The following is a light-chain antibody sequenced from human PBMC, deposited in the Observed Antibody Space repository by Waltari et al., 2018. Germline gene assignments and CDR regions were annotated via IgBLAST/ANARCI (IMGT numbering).Light chain of an antibody. CDR3: KQATQLPYT. CDR1: QSLVHSDGNTY. V-gene: IGKV2-24*01. CDR2: RIS. J-gene: IGKJ2*01. Sequence: DMVMTQTPLSSPVTLGQPASISCRSRQSLVHSDGNTYLSWFQQRPGQPPRLLIYRISTRFSGVPDRFSGSGAGTDFTLKISRVEAEDVGVYYCKQATQLPYTFGQGTKLEIK.